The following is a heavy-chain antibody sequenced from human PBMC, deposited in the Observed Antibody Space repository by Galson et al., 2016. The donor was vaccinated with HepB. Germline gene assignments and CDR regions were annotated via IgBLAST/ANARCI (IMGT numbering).Heavy chain of an antibody. D-gene: IGHD1/OR15-1a*01. Sequence: ETLSLTCAVSGDSISNNYWWSWLRQSPGKGLEWLGEIYQTGTANYNPSFTSRATISVNKSKNQKSLRLASVTAADTAMYYCARGTLGTTATMAFDYWGQGTLVTVSS. CDR2: IYQTGTA. CDR3: ARGTLGTTATMAFDY. CDR1: GDSISNNYW. V-gene: IGHV4-4*02. J-gene: IGHJ4*02.